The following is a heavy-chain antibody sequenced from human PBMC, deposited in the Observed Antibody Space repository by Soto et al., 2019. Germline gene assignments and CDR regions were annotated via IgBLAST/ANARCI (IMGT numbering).Heavy chain of an antibody. J-gene: IGHJ3*02. CDR3: ATTPRGNFRPNDALDI. CDR1: GYTFRSYG. D-gene: IGHD1-7*01. CDR2: ISAYNGNT. Sequence: ASVKVSCKASGYTFRSYGVSWVRQAPGQGLEWMGWISAYNGNTNYAQKFQGRVTMTRDTSTSTAYMELRSLRSDDTAMYYCATTPRGNFRPNDALDIWGQGTIVTVSS. V-gene: IGHV1-18*04.